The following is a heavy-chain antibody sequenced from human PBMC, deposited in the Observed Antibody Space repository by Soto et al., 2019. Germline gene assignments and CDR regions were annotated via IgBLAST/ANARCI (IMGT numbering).Heavy chain of an antibody. V-gene: IGHV1-24*01. D-gene: IGHD6-13*01. Sequence: VASVKVSCKVSGYTLTELSMHWVRQAPGKGLEWMGGFDPEDGETIYAQKFQGRVTMTEDTSTDTAYMELSSLRSEDTAVYYCATRVRIAAAGTTDYWGQGTLVTVSS. CDR3: ATRVRIAAAGTTDY. J-gene: IGHJ4*02. CDR2: FDPEDGET. CDR1: GYTLTELS.